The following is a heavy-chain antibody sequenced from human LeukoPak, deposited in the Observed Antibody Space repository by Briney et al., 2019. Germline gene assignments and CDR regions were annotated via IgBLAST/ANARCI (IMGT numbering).Heavy chain of an antibody. D-gene: IGHD3-10*01. CDR1: RYTFTRYD. CDR3: ASDTMVRGVYDY. J-gene: IGHJ4*02. V-gene: IGHV1-8*01. Sequence: ASVKVSCKASRYTFTRYDINWVRQAAGLGLEWMGWMNANSGNTGYAKKFQGRVTVTRNTSISTAYMELSSLRSEDTAVYFCASDTMVRGVYDYWGQGTLVPVSS. CDR2: MNANSGNT.